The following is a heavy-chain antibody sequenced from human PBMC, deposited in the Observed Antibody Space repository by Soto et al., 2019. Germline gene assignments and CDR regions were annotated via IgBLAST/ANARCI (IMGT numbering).Heavy chain of an antibody. J-gene: IGHJ4*02. CDR1: GGSVSNKTYY. CDR2: VYYSGTT. CDR3: ARTTAVPNTLRSRYFFDY. D-gene: IGHD4-17*01. Sequence: SETLSLTCSVSGGSVSNKTYYWSWIRQPPGKRLEWIGYVYYSGTTNYNPSLKSRVTISVDMSKNQFSLRLSSVTTADTALYYCARTTAVPNTLRSRYFFDYWGQGTLVTVSS. V-gene: IGHV4-61*01.